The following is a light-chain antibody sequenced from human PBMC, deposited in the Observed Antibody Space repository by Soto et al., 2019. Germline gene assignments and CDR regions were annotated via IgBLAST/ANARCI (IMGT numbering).Light chain of an antibody. CDR2: AAS. V-gene: IGKV1-9*01. Sequence: WTQSPCSLSAPVRHTVTITSWASQALSSYLAWYPQKPGKALKLVIYAASTLQSGVSSRFSVSESGTDFTLTISSLQPEDFVTDHCQQVNSHPLTVAGGTMVDVK. CDR3: QQVNSHPLT. J-gene: IGKJ4*01. CDR1: QALSSY.